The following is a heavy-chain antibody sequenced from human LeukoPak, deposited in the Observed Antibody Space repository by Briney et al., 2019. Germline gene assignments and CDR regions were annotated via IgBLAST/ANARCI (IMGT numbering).Heavy chain of an antibody. J-gene: IGHJ4*02. CDR3: ARDDLGGSLDY. CDR1: GGSISSYY. Sequence: ASETLSLTCTVSGGSISSYYWSWIRQPPGKGLPGIGYIYYIGSTNYNPSLKSRINISVETSKNQFSLKLSSLTAADTAVYYCARDDLGGSLDYWGQRTLVTVSS. CDR2: IYYIGST. V-gene: IGHV4-59*01. D-gene: IGHD3-16*01.